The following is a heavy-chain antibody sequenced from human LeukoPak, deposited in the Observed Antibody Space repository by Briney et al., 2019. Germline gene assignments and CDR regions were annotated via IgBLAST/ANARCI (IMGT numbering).Heavy chain of an antibody. J-gene: IGHJ4*02. D-gene: IGHD1-26*01. Sequence: PSETLSLTCAVYGGSFSGYYWSWIRQPPGKGLEWIGEINHSGSTNYNPSLKSRVTISVDTSKNQFSLKLSSVTAADTAVYYCASQGSGSYTLVYWGQGTLVTVSS. CDR3: ASQGSGSYTLVY. CDR1: GGSFSGYY. V-gene: IGHV4-34*01. CDR2: INHSGST.